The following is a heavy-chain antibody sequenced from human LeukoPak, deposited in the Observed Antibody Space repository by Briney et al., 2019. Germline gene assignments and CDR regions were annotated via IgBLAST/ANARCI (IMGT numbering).Heavy chain of an antibody. CDR2: IYHSGST. CDR1: AYSINSNYY. CDR3: ARQNSIAVAANWFDP. D-gene: IGHD6-19*01. V-gene: IGHV4-38-2*02. Sequence: SETLSLTCTVSAYSINSNYYWGWIRQPPGKGLEWIGSIYHSGSTYYNPSLKSRVTISVDTSKNQFSLKLSSVTAADTAVYYCARQNSIAVAANWFDPWGQGTLVTVSS. J-gene: IGHJ5*02.